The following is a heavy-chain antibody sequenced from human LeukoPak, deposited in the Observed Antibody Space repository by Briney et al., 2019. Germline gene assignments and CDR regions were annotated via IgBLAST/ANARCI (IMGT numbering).Heavy chain of an antibody. CDR2: MNPNSGNT. Sequence: ASVKVSCKASGYTFTGYYMHWVRQATGQGLEWMGWMNPNSGNTGYAQKFQGRVTMTRNTSISTTYMELSSLRSEDTAVYYCAREGITMMMDVWGQGTTVTVSS. J-gene: IGHJ6*02. D-gene: IGHD3-22*01. V-gene: IGHV1-8*02. CDR1: GYTFTGYY. CDR3: AREGITMMMDV.